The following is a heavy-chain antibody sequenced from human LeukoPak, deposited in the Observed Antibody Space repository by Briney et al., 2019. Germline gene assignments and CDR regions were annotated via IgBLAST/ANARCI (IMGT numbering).Heavy chain of an antibody. CDR1: GGSFSGYY. Sequence: SETLSLTCDAYGGSFSGYYWSWIRQPPGKGLEWIGEINHSGSTDYNPSLKSRVTISVDTSKNQFSLKLSSVTAADTAVYYCARGQRSSSWYYYYGMDVWGQGTTVTVSS. CDR2: INHSGST. J-gene: IGHJ6*02. V-gene: IGHV4-34*01. D-gene: IGHD6-13*01. CDR3: ARGQRSSSWYYYYGMDV.